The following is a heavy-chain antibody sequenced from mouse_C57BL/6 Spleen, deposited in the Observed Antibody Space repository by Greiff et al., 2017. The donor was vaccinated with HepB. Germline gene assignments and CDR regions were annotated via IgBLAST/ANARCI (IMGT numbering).Heavy chain of an antibody. V-gene: IGHV1-76*01. Sequence: VQLQESGAELVRPGASVKLSCKASGYTFTDYYINWVKQRPGQGLEWIARIYPGSGNTYYNEKFKGKATLTAEKSSSTAYMQLSSLTSEDSAVYICARGATPYYYAMDYWGQGTSVTVSS. D-gene: IGHD1-1*01. CDR2: IYPGSGNT. CDR3: ARGATPYYYAMDY. CDR1: GYTFTDYY. J-gene: IGHJ4*01.